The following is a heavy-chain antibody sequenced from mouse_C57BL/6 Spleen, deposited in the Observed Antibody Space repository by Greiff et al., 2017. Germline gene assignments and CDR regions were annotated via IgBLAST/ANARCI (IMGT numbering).Heavy chain of an antibody. CDR3: ARSGLRKYFDV. Sequence: QVQLQQPGAELVRPGTSVKLSCKASGYTFTSYWMHWVKQRPGQGLEWIGVIDPSDSYTNYNQKFKGKATLTVDTSSSTAYMQLSSLTSEDSAVYYCARSGLRKYFDVWGTGTTVTVSS. V-gene: IGHV1-59*01. J-gene: IGHJ1*03. CDR2: IDPSDSYT. D-gene: IGHD2-2*01. CDR1: GYTFTSYW.